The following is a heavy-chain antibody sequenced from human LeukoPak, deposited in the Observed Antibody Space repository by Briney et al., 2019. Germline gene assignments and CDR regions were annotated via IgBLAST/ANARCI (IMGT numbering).Heavy chain of an antibody. D-gene: IGHD2-2*01. CDR3: ARGKSSTSFDY. J-gene: IGHJ4*02. Sequence: PSETLSLTCTVSGGSLSSGDYYWSWIRQPPGKGLEWIGYIYYSGSTYYNPSLKSRVTISVDTSKNQFSLKLSSVTAADTAVYYCARGKSSTSFDYWGQGTLVTVSS. V-gene: IGHV4-30-4*01. CDR1: GGSLSSGDYY. CDR2: IYYSGST.